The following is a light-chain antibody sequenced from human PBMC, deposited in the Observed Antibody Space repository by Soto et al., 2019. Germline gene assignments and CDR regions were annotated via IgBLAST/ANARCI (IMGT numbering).Light chain of an antibody. CDR3: SSYTSSSTLD. CDR2: EVS. V-gene: IGLV2-14*01. CDR1: SSDVGGYNY. J-gene: IGLJ1*01. Sequence: QSALTQPASVSGSPGQSITISCTGTSSDVGGYNYVSWYQQHPGNAPKLMIYEVSNRPSGVSNRFSGSKSGNTASLTISGLQAEDEADYYCSSYTSSSTLDFGTGTKVTVL.